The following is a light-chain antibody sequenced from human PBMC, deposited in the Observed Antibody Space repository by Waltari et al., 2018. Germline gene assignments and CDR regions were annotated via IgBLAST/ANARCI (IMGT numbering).Light chain of an antibody. V-gene: IGLV1-44*01. CDR3: AAWDVRLNAVV. CDR2: SND. CDR1: NSNIGSKP. Sequence: QSVLTQPPSASGTPGQTVTISCSGSNSNIGSKPVSWYQQLPGSAPKLLIYSNDRRPSGVHSRFSGSTSGTSASLAITGLQSEDEADYHCAAWDVRLNAVVFGGGTKLTVL. J-gene: IGLJ2*01.